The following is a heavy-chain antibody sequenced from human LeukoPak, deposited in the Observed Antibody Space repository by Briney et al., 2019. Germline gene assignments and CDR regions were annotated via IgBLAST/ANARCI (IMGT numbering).Heavy chain of an antibody. Sequence: GGSLRLSCAASGFTFSSYSMNWVRQAPGKGLEWVSYISSSSSTIYYADSVKGRFTISRDNAKNSLYLQMNSLRAEDTAVYYCARHFNSSSSGDWFDPWGQGTLVTVSS. J-gene: IGHJ5*02. CDR2: ISSSSSTI. V-gene: IGHV3-48*04. CDR3: ARHFNSSSSGDWFDP. CDR1: GFTFSSYS. D-gene: IGHD6-6*01.